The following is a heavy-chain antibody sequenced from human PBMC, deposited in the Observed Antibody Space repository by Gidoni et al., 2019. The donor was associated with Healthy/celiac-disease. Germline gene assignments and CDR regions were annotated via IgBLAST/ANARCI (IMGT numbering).Heavy chain of an antibody. J-gene: IGHJ6*02. CDR3: ARDGNFYSSSPYYYGMDV. V-gene: IGHV3-21*01. CDR2: LSSSSSYI. Sequence: EVQLVESGGGLVKPGGSLRLSCAASGFTVSSYSMNWVRQAPGKGLAWVSSLSSSSSYIYYAASVQGRFTISRDNAKNSLYLQMNSLRAEDTAVYYCARDGNFYSSSPYYYGMDVWGQGTTVTVSS. D-gene: IGHD6-6*01. CDR1: GFTVSSYS.